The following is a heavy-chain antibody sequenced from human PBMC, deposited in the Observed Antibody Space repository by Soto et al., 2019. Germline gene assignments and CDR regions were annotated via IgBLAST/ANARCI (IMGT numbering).Heavy chain of an antibody. J-gene: IGHJ4*02. CDR3: ATASCSGGSCSFDY. CDR1: GYTLTELS. D-gene: IGHD2-15*01. CDR2: FDPEDGET. Sequence: ASVKVSCKVSGYTLTELSMHWVRQAPGKGLEWMGGFDPEDGETIYAQKFQGRVTMTEDTSTDPAYMELSSLRSEDTAVYYCATASCSGGSCSFDYWGQGTLVTVSS. V-gene: IGHV1-24*01.